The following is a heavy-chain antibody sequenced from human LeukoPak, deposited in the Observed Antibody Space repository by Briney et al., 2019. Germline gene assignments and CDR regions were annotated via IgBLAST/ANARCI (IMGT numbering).Heavy chain of an antibody. D-gene: IGHD2-2*02. CDR1: GYTFTSYG. Sequence: GASVKVSCKASGYTFTSYGISWVRQAPGQGLEWMGWISAYNGNTNYAQKLQGRVTMTTDTSTSTAYMELRSLRSDDTAVYYCARLYCSSTSCYTDQLDYYYYYMDVWGKGTTVTVSS. CDR3: ARLYCSSTSCYTDQLDYYYYYMDV. V-gene: IGHV1-18*01. CDR2: ISAYNGNT. J-gene: IGHJ6*03.